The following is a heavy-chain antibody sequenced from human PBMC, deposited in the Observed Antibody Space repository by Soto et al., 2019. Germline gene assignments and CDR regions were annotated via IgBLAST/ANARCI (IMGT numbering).Heavy chain of an antibody. CDR2: IIAIFGKA. Sequence: SCSPRHSHRQGLEWMGRIIAIFGKANYAQKFQGRVTMTTDTSTSTAYMELRSLRSDDTAVYFCAVDGWRRDYSTVFDPWGQGTLVPV. CDR3: AVDGWRRDYSTVFDP. V-gene: IGHV1-18*01. J-gene: IGHJ5*02. D-gene: IGHD3-10*01.